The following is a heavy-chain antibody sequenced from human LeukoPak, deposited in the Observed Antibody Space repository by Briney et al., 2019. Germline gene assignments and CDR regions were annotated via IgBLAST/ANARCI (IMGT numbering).Heavy chain of an antibody. CDR3: ARGLRFIQGPGYYYMDV. CDR2: INHSGST. CDR1: GGSFNAYY. V-gene: IGHV4-34*01. J-gene: IGHJ6*03. D-gene: IGHD3-16*02. Sequence: SETLSLTCAVYGGSFNAYYWTWIRRTPGKGLEWIGEINHSGSTNYNPSLESRVTISADTSKNQFSLNLGSVTAADTAIYYCARGLRFIQGPGYYYMDVWGKGTTVTVSS.